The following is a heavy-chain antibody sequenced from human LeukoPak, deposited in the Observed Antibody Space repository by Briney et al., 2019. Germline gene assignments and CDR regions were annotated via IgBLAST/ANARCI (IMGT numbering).Heavy chain of an antibody. CDR1: GASISTGGAY. J-gene: IGHJ4*02. CDR2: IYDSGST. D-gene: IGHD5-24*01. V-gene: IGHV4-31*03. CDR3: ASVRGREYYFDY. Sequence: THSLSLTCTVAGASISTGGAYCAWIHQHPGNGLERTGYIYDSGSTYYNPSLKSRVTISVDTSKNQFSLKLSSVTAADTAVYYCASVRGREYYFDYWGQGTLVTVSS.